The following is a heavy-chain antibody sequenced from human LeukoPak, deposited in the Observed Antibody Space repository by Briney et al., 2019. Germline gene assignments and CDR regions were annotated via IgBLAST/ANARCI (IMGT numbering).Heavy chain of an antibody. J-gene: IGHJ4*02. CDR2: INPNSGGT. CDR1: GYTFTGYY. CDR3: AKAVDTAMLYDY. V-gene: IGHV1-2*06. Sequence: GASVKVSCKASGYTFTGYYMHWVRQAPGQGGEWMGRINPNSGGTNYAQKFQGRVTMTRDTSISTAYMELSRLRSDDTAVYYCAKAVDTAMLYDYWGQGTLVTVSS. D-gene: IGHD5-18*01.